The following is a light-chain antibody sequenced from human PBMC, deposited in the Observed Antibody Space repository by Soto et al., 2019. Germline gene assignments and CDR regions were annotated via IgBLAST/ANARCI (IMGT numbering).Light chain of an antibody. CDR3: QQYFDVPFT. J-gene: IGKJ4*01. Sequence: DIVMAQSPDSLAALLGQRATMNCKCSRSVLYKSNNKNHLAWYQQNPGQPPQLIIYWASTRESGVPERFSGSGSGTDFTLTISSLEAEDVAFYWCQQYFDVPFTFGGGTKVDIK. V-gene: IGKV4-1*01. CDR1: RSVLYKSNNKNH. CDR2: WAS.